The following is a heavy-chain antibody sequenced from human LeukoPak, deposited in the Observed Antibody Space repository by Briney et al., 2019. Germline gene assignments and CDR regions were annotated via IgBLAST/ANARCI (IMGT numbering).Heavy chain of an antibody. V-gene: IGHV3-11*04. CDR3: ARDRSKQLGSADAFDI. Sequence: PGGSLRLSCAASGFTFSDYYMSWIRQAPGKGLEWVSYISSSGSTIYYADSVKGRFTISRDNAKNSLYLQMNSLRAEDTAVYYCARDRSKQLGSADAFDIWGQGTMVTVSS. CDR2: ISSSGSTI. CDR1: GFTFSDYY. D-gene: IGHD6-13*01. J-gene: IGHJ3*02.